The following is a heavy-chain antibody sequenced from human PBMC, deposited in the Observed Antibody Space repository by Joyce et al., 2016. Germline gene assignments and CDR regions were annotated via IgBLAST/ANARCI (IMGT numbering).Heavy chain of an antibody. V-gene: IGHV1-69*12. D-gene: IGHD1-14*01. CDR3: ARGGTSSDHFFFYTLDI. J-gene: IGHJ6*02. Sequence: QVLLVQSGATVKRPGSSLKVSCKSSGGAFSNFTVNWVRQAPGQRLEWRGGIIPFFGAAKYAEHFQGRVTLTADLSTRTAFMELSSLTSADTAGYYCARGGTSSDHFFFYTLDIWGPGTTVIVSS. CDR1: GGAFSNFT. CDR2: IIPFFGAA.